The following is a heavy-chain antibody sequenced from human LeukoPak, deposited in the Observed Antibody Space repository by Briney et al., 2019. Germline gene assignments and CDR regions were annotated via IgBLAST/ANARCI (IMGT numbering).Heavy chain of an antibody. J-gene: IGHJ4*02. CDR2: ISAYTGNT. V-gene: IGHV1-18*01. Sequence: ASVKVSCKASGYTFTSYGISWVRLAPGQGLEWMGWISAYTGNTNYAQKLQGRVTMTTDTSTSTAYMELRSLRSDDTAVYYCARGRTHYDFWSGYYTEFDYWGQGTLVTVSS. CDR3: ARGRTHYDFWSGYYTEFDY. D-gene: IGHD3-3*01. CDR1: GYTFTSYG.